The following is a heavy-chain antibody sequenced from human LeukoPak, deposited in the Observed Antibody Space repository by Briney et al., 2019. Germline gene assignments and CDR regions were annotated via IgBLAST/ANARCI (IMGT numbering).Heavy chain of an antibody. J-gene: IGHJ4*02. CDR1: GGSSCGYY. CDR3: ARRRYCYDSSGVYYFDY. D-gene: IGHD3-22*01. V-gene: IGHV4-34*01. Sequence: PSETLSLTCAVYGGSSCGYYWSWIRQPPGKGLEWIGEINHSGSTNYNPSLKRRVTISVDTSKTQFSLNLSSVTAADMAVYYCARRRYCYDSSGVYYFDYWGQGTLVTVSS. CDR2: INHSGST.